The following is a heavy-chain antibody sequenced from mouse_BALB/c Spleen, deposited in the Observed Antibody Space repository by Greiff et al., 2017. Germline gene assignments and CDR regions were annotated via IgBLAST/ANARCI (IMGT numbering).Heavy chain of an antibody. CDR1: GFTFSSYA. Sequence: EVQLVESGGGLVKPGGSLKLSCAASGFTFSSYAMSWVRQTPEKRLEWVASISSGGSTYYPDSVKGRFTISRDNARNILYLQMSSLRSEDTAMYYCAREGFYYGSSYLDYWGQGTTLTVSS. CDR3: AREGFYYGSSYLDY. V-gene: IGHV5-6-5*01. D-gene: IGHD1-1*01. J-gene: IGHJ2*01. CDR2: ISSGGST.